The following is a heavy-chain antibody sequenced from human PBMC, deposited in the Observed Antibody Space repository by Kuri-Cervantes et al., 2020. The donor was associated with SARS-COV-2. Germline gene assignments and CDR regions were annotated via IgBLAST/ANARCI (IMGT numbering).Heavy chain of an antibody. D-gene: IGHD2-15*01. CDR3: ARQEVVAATNWFDP. Sequence: WIRQPPGKGLEWIGSIYYSGSTYYNPSLKSRVTISVDTSKNQFSLKLSSVTAADTAVYYCARQEVVAATNWFDPWGQGTLVTVSS. J-gene: IGHJ5*02. CDR2: IYYSGST. V-gene: IGHV4-39*01.